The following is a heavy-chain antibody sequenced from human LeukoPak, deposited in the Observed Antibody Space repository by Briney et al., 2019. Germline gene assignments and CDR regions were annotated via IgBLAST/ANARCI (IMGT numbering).Heavy chain of an antibody. CDR3: ARVGALGGHDY. V-gene: IGHV4-4*02. CDR2: IYHSGST. D-gene: IGHD1-26*01. J-gene: IGHJ4*02. Sequence: SETLSLTCTVSGYSISSSNWWSWVRPPPGKGLEWIGEIYHSGSTNYNPSLNSRVTILIDKSKNHFSLNLSSVTAADTAVYYCARVGALGGHDYWGQGTLVTVSS. CDR1: GYSISSSNW.